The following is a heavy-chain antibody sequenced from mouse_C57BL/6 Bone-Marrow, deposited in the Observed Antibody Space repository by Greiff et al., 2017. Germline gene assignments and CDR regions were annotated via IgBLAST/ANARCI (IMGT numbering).Heavy chain of an antibody. J-gene: IGHJ4*01. V-gene: IGHV1-54*01. Sequence: VQLKESGAELVRPGTSVKVSCKASGYAFTNYLIEWVKQRPGQGLEWIGVINPGSGGTNYNEKFKGKATLTADKSSSTAYMQLSSLTSEDSAVYFCARKGRRYAMDYWGQGTSVTVSS. D-gene: IGHD3-3*01. CDR3: ARKGRRYAMDY. CDR1: GYAFTNYL. CDR2: INPGSGGT.